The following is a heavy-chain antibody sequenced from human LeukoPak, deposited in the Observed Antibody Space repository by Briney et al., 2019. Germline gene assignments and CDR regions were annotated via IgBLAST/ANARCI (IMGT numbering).Heavy chain of an antibody. Sequence: GGSLRLSCAASGFTFSTYAMSWVRQAPGKGLEWVSTISGSGANTYYADSVRGRFTISRDNSKNTLYLQMNSLRAEDTAVYYCAKDPYSSSSRRNWFDPWGQGTLVTVSS. CDR3: AKDPYSSSSRRNWFDP. D-gene: IGHD6-6*01. V-gene: IGHV3-23*01. CDR1: GFTFSTYA. J-gene: IGHJ5*02. CDR2: ISGSGANT.